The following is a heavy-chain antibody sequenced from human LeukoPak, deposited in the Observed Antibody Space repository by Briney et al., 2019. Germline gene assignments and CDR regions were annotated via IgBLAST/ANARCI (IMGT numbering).Heavy chain of an antibody. J-gene: IGHJ4*02. CDR1: GGSIGSGYYY. CDR2: ISNSGNT. Sequence: SETLSLTCTVSGGSIGSGYYYWSWIRQHLGKGLEWIGHISNSGNTFYSSSLKSRVTISVDTSKNQFSLNVRSVTAADTALYYCARVGGIVGALCYFDYWGQGTLVTVSS. CDR3: ARVGGIVGALCYFDY. V-gene: IGHV4-31*03. D-gene: IGHD1-26*01.